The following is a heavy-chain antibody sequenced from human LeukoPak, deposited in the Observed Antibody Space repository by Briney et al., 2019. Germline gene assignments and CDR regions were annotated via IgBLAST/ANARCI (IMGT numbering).Heavy chain of an antibody. CDR1: GGTITSYY. CDR2: IYYSGST. V-gene: IGHV4-59*01. CDR3: ASQPRYSSSWYGY. J-gene: IGHJ4*02. Sequence: SQTLSLTCTVSGGTITSYYWTWIWQPPGKGLEWIGYIYYSGSTNYNPSLESRVTISVDTSKNQFSLKLSSVTAADTAVYYCASQPRYSSSWYGYWGQGTLVTVSS. D-gene: IGHD6-13*01.